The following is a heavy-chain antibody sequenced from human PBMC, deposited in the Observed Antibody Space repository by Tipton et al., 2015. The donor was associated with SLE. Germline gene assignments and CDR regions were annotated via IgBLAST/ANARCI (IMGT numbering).Heavy chain of an antibody. CDR1: SGSISSGGYY. V-gene: IGHV4-31*01. D-gene: IGHD5-18*01. CDR3: ARGRTAMVSD. Sequence: TLSLTCTVSSGSISSGGYYWSWIRQHPGKGLEWIGYIYYSGRTYYNPSLKSPVTISVDTSKNQFSLKLNSVTAADTAVYYCARGRTAMVSDWGQGTLVTVSS. CDR2: IYYSGRT. J-gene: IGHJ4*02.